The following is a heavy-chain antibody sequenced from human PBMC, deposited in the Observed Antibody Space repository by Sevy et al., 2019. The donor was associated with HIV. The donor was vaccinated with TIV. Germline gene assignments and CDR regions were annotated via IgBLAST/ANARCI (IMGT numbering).Heavy chain of an antibody. V-gene: IGHV1-18*01. D-gene: IGHD3-22*01. CDR3: ARDCAPGYYYDAIGVKRDYYFDY. Sequence: ASVKVSRKASDYTFSTQGFNWVRQAPGQGLEWMGCISAYNGNTKYAQKCQGRVTMTTDTSTSTAYMELRSLTSDDTAVYYCARDCAPGYYYDAIGVKRDYYFDYWGQGTLVTVSS. CDR1: DYTFSTQG. CDR2: ISAYNGNT. J-gene: IGHJ4*02.